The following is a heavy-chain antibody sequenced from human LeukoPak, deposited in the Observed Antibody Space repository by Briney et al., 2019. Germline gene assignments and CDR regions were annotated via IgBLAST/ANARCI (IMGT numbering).Heavy chain of an antibody. CDR2: IQYDGSNK. CDR3: AKRNRYYMDV. V-gene: IGHV3-30*02. CDR1: GFTFTTYW. J-gene: IGHJ6*03. Sequence: GGSLRLSCAASGFTFTTYWMSGVRQAPGKGLEWVAFIQYDGSNKYEDSVRGRFTISRDNSKNTLYLQIHSLRSEDTAVYYCAKRNRYYMDVWGKGTTVTIS.